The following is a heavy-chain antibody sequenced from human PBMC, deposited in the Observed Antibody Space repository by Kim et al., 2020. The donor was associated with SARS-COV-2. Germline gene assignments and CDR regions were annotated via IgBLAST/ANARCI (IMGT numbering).Heavy chain of an antibody. Sequence: SETLSLTCTVSGGSISRYYWSWIRQPAGRGLEWIGRIYYTGTTDYNPSLKSRVTMSVDTSKNQFSLTLSSVTAADTAVYFCARMKSSSWEPFDSWGQGTLVAVSS. D-gene: IGHD6-13*01. V-gene: IGHV4-4*07. CDR2: IYYTGTT. CDR3: ARMKSSSWEPFDS. J-gene: IGHJ4*02. CDR1: GGSISRYY.